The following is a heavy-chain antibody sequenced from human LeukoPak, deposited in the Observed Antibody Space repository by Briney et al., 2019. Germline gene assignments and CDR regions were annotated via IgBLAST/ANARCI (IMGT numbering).Heavy chain of an antibody. CDR3: ARDEGYYESSGYDY. CDR1: GYTFTSYG. V-gene: IGHV1-18*01. D-gene: IGHD3-22*01. Sequence: ASVTVSFKASGYTFTSYGISWVRQAPGQGLEWMGWISAYDGNTNYAQKLQGRVTMTTDTSTSTAYMELRSLRSDDTAVYYCARDEGYYESSGYDYWGQGTLVTVSS. CDR2: ISAYDGNT. J-gene: IGHJ4*02.